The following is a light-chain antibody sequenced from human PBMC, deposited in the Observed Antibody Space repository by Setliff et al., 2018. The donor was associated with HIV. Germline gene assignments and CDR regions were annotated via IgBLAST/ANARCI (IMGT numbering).Light chain of an antibody. Sequence: NFMLTQPHSVSESPGKTVTISCSRNSGSIAANYVHWYQQRPGSSPTTVIFSYHHGPSGVPDRFSGYIDGSSNSASLTISGLKTEDEADYYCQSYNNTQNIVIFGGGTKVTVL. J-gene: IGLJ2*01. CDR2: SYH. V-gene: IGLV6-57*01. CDR1: SGSIAANY. CDR3: QSYNNTQNIVI.